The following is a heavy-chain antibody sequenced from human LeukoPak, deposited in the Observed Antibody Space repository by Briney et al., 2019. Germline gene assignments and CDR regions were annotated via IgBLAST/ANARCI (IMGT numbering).Heavy chain of an antibody. J-gene: IGHJ6*03. CDR1: GFTFSSYA. CDR2: ISGSGGST. D-gene: IGHD1-26*01. V-gene: IGHV3-23*01. Sequence: PGGSLRLSCAASGFTFSSYAMSWVRQAPGKGLGWVSAISGSGGSTYYADSVKGRFTISRDNSKNTLYLQMNSLRAEDTAVYYCAKTHQGGYYYYYYMDVWGKGTTVTVSS. CDR3: AKTHQGGYYYYYYMDV.